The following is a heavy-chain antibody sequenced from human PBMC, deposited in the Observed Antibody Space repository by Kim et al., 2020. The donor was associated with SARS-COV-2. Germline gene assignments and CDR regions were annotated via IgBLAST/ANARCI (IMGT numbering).Heavy chain of an antibody. D-gene: IGHD5-18*01. CDR1: GFTFSSYE. CDR2: ISSSGSTI. Sequence: GGSLRLSCAASGFTFSSYEMNWVRQAPGKGLEWVSYISSSGSTIYYADSVKGRFTISRDKAKNSLYLQMNSLRAEDTAVYYCARGGQLWMYYYYYGMDVWGQGTTVTVSS. J-gene: IGHJ6*02. CDR3: ARGGQLWMYYYYYGMDV. V-gene: IGHV3-48*03.